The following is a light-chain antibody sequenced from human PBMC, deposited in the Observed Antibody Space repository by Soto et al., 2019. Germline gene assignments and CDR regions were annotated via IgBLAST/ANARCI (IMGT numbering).Light chain of an antibody. CDR2: FAS. J-gene: IGKJ1*01. V-gene: IGKV3-15*01. CDR1: QSVASD. CDR3: QQYNKWPQT. Sequence: EIVMTQSPATLSVSPGERATLSCRASQSVASDLAWYHEKPGQSPRLLIYFASTRATGIPARFSGSGSGTEFTLTISSLQSEDFGIYYCQQYNKWPQTFGQGTEVEIK.